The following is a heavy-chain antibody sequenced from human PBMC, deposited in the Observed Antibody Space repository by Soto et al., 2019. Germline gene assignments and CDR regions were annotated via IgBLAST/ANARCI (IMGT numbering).Heavy chain of an antibody. V-gene: IGHV1-69*01. CDR2: IIPIFGTA. CDR3: ASLYNWNRDY. D-gene: IGHD1-1*01. Sequence: VSCKASGGTFSSYAISWVRQAPGQGLEWMGGIIPIFGTASYAQKFQGRVTITADESTSTAYMELSSLRSEDTAVYYCASLYNWNRDYWGQGTLVTVSS. J-gene: IGHJ4*02. CDR1: GGTFSSYA.